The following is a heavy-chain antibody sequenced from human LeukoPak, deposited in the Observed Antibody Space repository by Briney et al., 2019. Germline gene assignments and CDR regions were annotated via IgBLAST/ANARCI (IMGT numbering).Heavy chain of an antibody. V-gene: IGHV3-21*01. D-gene: IGHD2-15*01. J-gene: IGHJ4*02. CDR1: GFTFSSYS. CDR3: ARVWDVLVVVAATPDY. Sequence: PGGSLRLSCAASGFTFSSYSMNWVRQTPGKGLEWVSSISSSSSYIYYADSVKGRFTISRDNAKNSLYLQMNSLRAEDTAVYYCARVWDVLVVVAATPDYWGQGTLVTVSS. CDR2: ISSSSSYI.